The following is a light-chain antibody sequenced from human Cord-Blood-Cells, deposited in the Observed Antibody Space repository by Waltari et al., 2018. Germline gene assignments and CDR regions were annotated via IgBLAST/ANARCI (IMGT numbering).Light chain of an antibody. V-gene: IGLV2-11*01. J-gene: IGLJ2*01. CDR1: SSDVGGYNY. CDR2: DVS. CDR3: CSYAGSYTVV. Sequence: QSALTQPRSVSGSPGQSVTISCTGTSSDVGGYNYVSWYQQHTGKAPKLMIYDVSKRPSGVPDRFSGSKSGNTASLTISGRQAEDEADYYCCSYAGSYTVVFGGGTKLTVL.